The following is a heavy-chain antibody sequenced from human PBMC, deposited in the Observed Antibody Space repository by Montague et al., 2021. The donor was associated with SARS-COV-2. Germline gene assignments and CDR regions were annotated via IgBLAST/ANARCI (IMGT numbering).Heavy chain of an antibody. CDR1: GGPISSSSYY. Sequence: SETLSPTCTVSGGPISSSSYYWGWIRQPPGKGLEWIGSIYYSGSTYYXPSLKSRVTISVDTSKNQFSLKLSSVTAADTAVYYCARHKRWRIAAAGRDFDYWGQGTLVTVSS. CDR2: IYYSGST. V-gene: IGHV4-39*01. D-gene: IGHD6-13*01. CDR3: ARHKRWRIAAAGRDFDY. J-gene: IGHJ4*02.